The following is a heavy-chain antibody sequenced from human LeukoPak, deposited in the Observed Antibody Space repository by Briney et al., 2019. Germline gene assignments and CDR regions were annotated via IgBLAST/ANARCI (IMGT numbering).Heavy chain of an antibody. CDR3: ARGTKTGNTGYDWNY. J-gene: IGHJ4*02. V-gene: IGHV4-4*09. D-gene: IGHD5-12*01. Sequence: SETLSLTCTVSGGSISSYYWSWIRQPPGKGLEWIGCIYTSGSTNYNPSLKSRVAISVDRSKNQFSLMLRSVTAADTAVYYCARGTKTGNTGYDWNYWGKGSLVTVSS. CDR2: IYTSGST. CDR1: GGSISSYY.